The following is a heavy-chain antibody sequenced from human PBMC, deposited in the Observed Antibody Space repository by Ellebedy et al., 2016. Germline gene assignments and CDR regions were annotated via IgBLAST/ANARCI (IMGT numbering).Heavy chain of an antibody. V-gene: IGHV3-23*01. J-gene: IGHJ4*02. Sequence: GESLKISCAASGFTFSTYWMSWVRQAPGKGLEWFSAVVGSGERTFYADSVKGRFTISRDNSKNMLYLQMSSLKVEDTAVYYCANVGGSGIYYNGFWGQGTLVTVSS. CDR1: GFTFSTYW. CDR2: VVGSGERT. D-gene: IGHD3-10*01. CDR3: ANVGGSGIYYNGF.